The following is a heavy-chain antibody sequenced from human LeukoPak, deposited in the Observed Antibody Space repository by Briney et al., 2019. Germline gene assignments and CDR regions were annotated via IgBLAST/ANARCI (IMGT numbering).Heavy chain of an antibody. CDR3: ARETTVTIFTLDY. CDR1: GFTFSSYA. V-gene: IGHV3-30-3*01. D-gene: IGHD4-17*01. J-gene: IGHJ4*02. CDR2: ISYDGSNK. Sequence: GSLRLSCAASGFTFSSYAMHWVRQAPGKGLEWVAVISYDGSNKYYADSVKGRFTISRGNSKNTLYLQMNSLRAEDTAVYYCARETTVTIFTLDYWGQGTLVTVSS.